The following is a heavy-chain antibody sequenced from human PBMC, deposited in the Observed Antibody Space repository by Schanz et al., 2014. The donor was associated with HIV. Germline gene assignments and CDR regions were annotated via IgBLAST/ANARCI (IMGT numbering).Heavy chain of an antibody. D-gene: IGHD3-10*01. CDR1: GFSFSAYA. Sequence: QVQLVESGGGVVQPGGSLSLSCAASGFSFSAYAMHWVRQAPGKGLEWVAVIWYDGSHEYYADSVKGRFTISRDNSKSTLSLQMNSLRAEDTAVYYCARDLRANYYGPQVDWFDSWGQGTPVIVSS. CDR3: ARDLRANYYGPQVDWFDS. J-gene: IGHJ5*01. CDR2: IWYDGSHE. V-gene: IGHV3-33*08.